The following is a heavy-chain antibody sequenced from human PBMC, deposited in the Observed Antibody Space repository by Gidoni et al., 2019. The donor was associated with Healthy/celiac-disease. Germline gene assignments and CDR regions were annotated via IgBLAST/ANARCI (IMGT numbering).Heavy chain of an antibody. CDR3: AKFSYYDFWSGSDFDY. CDR1: GFPFRSYA. V-gene: IGHV3-23*01. Sequence: EVQLLESGGGLVQPGGSLRLSCAASGFPFRSYAMSWVRQAPGKGLEWVSAISGSGGSTDYADSVKGRFTISRDNSKNTLYLQMNSLRAEDTAVYYCAKFSYYDFWSGSDFDYWGQGTLVTVSS. CDR2: ISGSGGST. J-gene: IGHJ4*02. D-gene: IGHD3-3*01.